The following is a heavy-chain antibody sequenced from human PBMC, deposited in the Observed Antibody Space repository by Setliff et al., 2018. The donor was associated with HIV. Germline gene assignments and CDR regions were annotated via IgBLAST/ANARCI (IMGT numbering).Heavy chain of an antibody. D-gene: IGHD4-17*01. CDR2: VEPQHGET. J-gene: IGHJ6*03. Sequence: GASVKVSCKASGYTFTDYYMHWVQQAPGKGLEWMGRVEPQHGETIFAGKFQGRVTITADTSTDTAYMELSSLRSEDTAVYFCARGTTATDYYYNMDVWGKGTSVTVSS. CDR1: GYTFTDYY. V-gene: IGHV1-69-2*01. CDR3: ARGTTATDYYYNMDV.